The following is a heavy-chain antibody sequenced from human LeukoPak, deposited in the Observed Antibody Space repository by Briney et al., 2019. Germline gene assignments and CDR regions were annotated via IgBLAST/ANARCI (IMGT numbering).Heavy chain of an antibody. CDR1: GFTFSNYS. V-gene: IGHV3-21*06. J-gene: IGHJ6*03. CDR3: ARLDRADYSTSPVLYYNYYMNA. D-gene: IGHD6-13*01. Sequence: GGSLRLSCAASGFTFSNYSVTWVRQAPGKGLEWVASVSSTSSYIYYAHSVWGRFTISRDNAQYLAYLQMNSLRDEDAAVYYCARLDRADYSTSPVLYYNYYMNAWDKGTTVIVSS. CDR2: VSSTSSYI.